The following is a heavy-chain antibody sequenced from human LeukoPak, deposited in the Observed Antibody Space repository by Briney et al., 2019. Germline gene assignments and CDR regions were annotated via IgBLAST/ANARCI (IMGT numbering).Heavy chain of an antibody. Sequence: SETLSLTCTVSGYSLSSGYYWGWIRQPPGKGLEWIGSIYHSGSTYYNPSLKSRVTISIDTSKNQFSLKLSCVTGADTAVYYCANRFIVGATSAFDIWGQGTMVTVSS. CDR3: ANRFIVGATSAFDI. D-gene: IGHD1-26*01. CDR1: GYSLSSGYY. V-gene: IGHV4-38-2*02. CDR2: IYHSGST. J-gene: IGHJ3*02.